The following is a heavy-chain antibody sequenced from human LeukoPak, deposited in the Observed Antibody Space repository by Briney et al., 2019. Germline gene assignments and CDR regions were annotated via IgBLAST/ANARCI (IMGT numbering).Heavy chain of an antibody. J-gene: IGHJ4*02. D-gene: IGHD6-13*01. V-gene: IGHV1-46*01. CDR2: INPSGGST. CDR1: GYTFTSYY. Sequence: ASVKVSCRASGYTFTSYYMHWVRQTPGQGLEWMGIINPSGGSTSYAQKFQGRVTMTRDTSTSTVYMELSSLRSEDTAVYYCARVGEYSSSWSSFDYWGQGTLVTVSS. CDR3: ARVGEYSSSWSSFDY.